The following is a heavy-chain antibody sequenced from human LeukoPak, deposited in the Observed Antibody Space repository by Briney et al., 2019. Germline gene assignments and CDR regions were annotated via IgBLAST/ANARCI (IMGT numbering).Heavy chain of an antibody. V-gene: IGHV1-69*13. D-gene: IGHD6-13*01. Sequence: GASVTVSCKASGGTFSSYAISWVRQAPGQGLEWMGGIIPIFGTANYAQKFQGRVTITADESTSTAYMELSSLRSEDTAVYYCAREFQQLVHVYWGQGTLVTVSP. CDR3: AREFQQLVHVY. CDR2: IIPIFGTA. J-gene: IGHJ4*02. CDR1: GGTFSSYA.